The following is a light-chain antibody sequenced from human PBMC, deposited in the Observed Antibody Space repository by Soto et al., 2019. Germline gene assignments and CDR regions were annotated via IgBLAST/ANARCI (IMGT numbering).Light chain of an antibody. V-gene: IGKV1-5*01. CDR1: QSVSSW. J-gene: IGKJ4*01. CDR2: AAS. CDR3: QQYNTYPLT. Sequence: DIQMTQSPSTLSASVGDRVTITCRASQSVSSWWAWYQQKQGTAPKLLIYAASSLESGVPTRFSCSRSGTEFPLTTSSLQPDDLATYHCQQYNTYPLTFGGGTKVEI.